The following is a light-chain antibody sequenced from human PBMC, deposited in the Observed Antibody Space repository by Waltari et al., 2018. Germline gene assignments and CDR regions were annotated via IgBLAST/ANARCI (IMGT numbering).Light chain of an antibody. CDR1: YNVDVF. CDR2: GAS. V-gene: IGKV1-39*01. J-gene: IGKJ2*01. Sequence: DIQMTQSPSSLSTSVGDRVTISCRASYNVDVFLNWYQQKPGKAPKLLIYGASSLQSGVPSRFSGSGSGTDFTLTITSLQPEDSATYYCQQSHGFPFTFDQGTKLEIK. CDR3: QQSHGFPFT.